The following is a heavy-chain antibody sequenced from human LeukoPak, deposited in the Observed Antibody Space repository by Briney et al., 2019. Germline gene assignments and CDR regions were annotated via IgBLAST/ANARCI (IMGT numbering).Heavy chain of an antibody. V-gene: IGHV3-33*01. Sequence: PGRSLRLSCTASGFTFRSFGMHWVRQAPGEGLEWVAVIWYDGSNEYYTDSVKGRFTISRDNSKNTLYLQMNSLRAEDTAVYYCARELPPVVRYYFDYWGQGTLVTVSS. CDR2: IWYDGSNE. D-gene: IGHD3-22*01. CDR1: GFTFRSFG. J-gene: IGHJ4*02. CDR3: ARELPPVVRYYFDY.